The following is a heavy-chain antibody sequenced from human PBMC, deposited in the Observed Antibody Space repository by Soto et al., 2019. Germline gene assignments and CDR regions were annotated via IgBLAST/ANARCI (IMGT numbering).Heavy chain of an antibody. CDR3: ARDGDSSGYYYGHNAFDI. CDR2: ISSSGSTI. V-gene: IGHV3-48*03. CDR1: GFTFSSYE. D-gene: IGHD3-22*01. Sequence: PGGSLRLSCAASGFTFSSYEMNWVRQAPGKGLEWVSYISSSGSTIYYADSVKGRFTISRDNAKNSLYLQMNSLRAEDTAVYYRARDGDSSGYYYGHNAFDIWGQGTMVTVSS. J-gene: IGHJ3*02.